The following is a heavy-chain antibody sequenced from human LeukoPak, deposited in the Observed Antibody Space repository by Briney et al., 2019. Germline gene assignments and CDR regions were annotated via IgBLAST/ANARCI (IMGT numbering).Heavy chain of an antibody. D-gene: IGHD2-15*01. Sequence: GGSLRLSCAASGFTLSSYGMSWVRQAPGKGLEWVSATSSSDAGTYHAESVRGRFTISRDNSKNTLYLQMNSLRADDAAVYYCARAPVTSCRGAFCYPFDIWGQGTLVTVSS. CDR2: TSSSDAGT. J-gene: IGHJ4*02. CDR3: ARAPVTSCRGAFCYPFDI. V-gene: IGHV3-23*01. CDR1: GFTLSSYG.